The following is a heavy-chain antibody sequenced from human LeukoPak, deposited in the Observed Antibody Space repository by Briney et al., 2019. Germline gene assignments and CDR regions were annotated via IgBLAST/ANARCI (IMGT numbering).Heavy chain of an antibody. CDR2: IKSKTDGGTT. CDR1: GFTFSNAW. D-gene: IGHD4-17*01. V-gene: IGHV3-15*01. Sequence: PGGSLRLSCAASGFTFSNAWMSWVRQAPGKGLEWVGRIKSKTDGGTTDYAAPVKGRFTISRDDSKNTLYLQMNSLKTEDTAVYYCTTRGGDYVRYYYYYMDVWGKGTTVTVSS. CDR3: TTRGGDYVRYYYYYMDV. J-gene: IGHJ6*03.